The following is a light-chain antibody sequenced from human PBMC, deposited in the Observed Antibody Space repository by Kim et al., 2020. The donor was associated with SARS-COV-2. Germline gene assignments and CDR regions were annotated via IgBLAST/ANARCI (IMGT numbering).Light chain of an antibody. CDR2: AAS. CDR3: QKYNSAPWT. J-gene: IGKJ1*01. Sequence: AAVGDRFTITCRASQDIANSLAWYQQKPGKVPKLLIYAASTLQSWVPSRFSGSGSGTQFTLTIGSLQTEDVATYYCQKYNSAPWTFGPGTKVDIK. CDR1: QDIANS. V-gene: IGKV1-27*01.